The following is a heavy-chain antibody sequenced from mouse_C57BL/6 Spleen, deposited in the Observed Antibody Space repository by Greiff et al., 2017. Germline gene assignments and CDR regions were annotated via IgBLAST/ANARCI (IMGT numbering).Heavy chain of an antibody. CDR1: GYTFTGYW. CDR2: ILPGSGST. D-gene: IGHD1-1*01. V-gene: IGHV1-9*01. J-gene: IGHJ4*01. CDR3: ARKGGGVYYGYYAMDY. Sequence: VQLQQSGAELMKPGASVKLSCKATGYTFTGYWIEWVKQRPGHGLEWIGEILPGSGSTNYNEKFKGKATFTADTSSNTAYMQLSSLTTEDSAIYYWARKGGGVYYGYYAMDYWGQGTSVTVSS.